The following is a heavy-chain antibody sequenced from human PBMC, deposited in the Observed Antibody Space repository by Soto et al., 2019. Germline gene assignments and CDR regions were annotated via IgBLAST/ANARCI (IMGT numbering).Heavy chain of an antibody. J-gene: IGHJ4*02. D-gene: IGHD6-19*01. V-gene: IGHV4-59*01. CDR3: ARGSGDYFVLNN. CDR1: GDSISSYY. Sequence: SETLSLTCNVSGDSISSYYWNWIRQSPGKGLGWLGYRQYRGITRYNPSLQNRVTISVDTSKNQFSLMLTSVTAADTAVYFCARGSGDYFVLNNWGQGTLVTVSS. CDR2: RQYRGIT.